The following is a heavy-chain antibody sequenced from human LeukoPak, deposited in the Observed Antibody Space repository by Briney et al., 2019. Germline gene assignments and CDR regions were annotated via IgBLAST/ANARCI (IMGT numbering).Heavy chain of an antibody. J-gene: IGHJ3*02. V-gene: IGHV3-66*01. CDR2: IYSSGST. Sequence: PGGSLRLSCAASGLTVSSNYMNWVRQAPGKGLEWVSVIYSSGSTYYADSVKGRFTISRDNSKNTLYLQMNSLRAEDTAVYYCARERVRGAAFDIWGQGTMVTVSS. CDR1: GLTVSSNY. D-gene: IGHD3-10*01. CDR3: ARERVRGAAFDI.